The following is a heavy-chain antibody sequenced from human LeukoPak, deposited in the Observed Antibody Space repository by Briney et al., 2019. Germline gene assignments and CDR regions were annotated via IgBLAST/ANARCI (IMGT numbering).Heavy chain of an antibody. CDR3: AKEVGYDSSGYDDF. D-gene: IGHD3-22*01. CDR1: GFTFSSYS. V-gene: IGHV3-21*04. CDR2: ISSSSSYI. J-gene: IGHJ4*02. Sequence: GGSLRLSCAASGFTFSSYSMNWVRQAPGKGLEWVSSISSSSSYIYYADSVKGRFTISRDNAKNSLYLQMNSLRAEDTALYYCAKEVGYDSSGYDDFWGQGTLVTVSS.